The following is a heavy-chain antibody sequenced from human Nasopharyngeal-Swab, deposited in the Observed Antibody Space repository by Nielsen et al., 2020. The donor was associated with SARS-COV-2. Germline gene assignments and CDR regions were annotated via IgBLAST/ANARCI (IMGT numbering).Heavy chain of an antibody. CDR3: ARTDIVVVPAATTPRKDGMDV. D-gene: IGHD2-2*01. CDR2: INHSGST. CDR1: GGSFSGYY. J-gene: IGHJ6*02. Sequence: SETLSLTCAVYGGSFSGYYWSWIRQPPGKGLEWIGEINHSGSTNYNPSLKSRVTISVDTSKNQFSLKLSSVTAADTAVYYCARTDIVVVPAATTPRKDGMDVWGQETTVTVSS. V-gene: IGHV4-34*01.